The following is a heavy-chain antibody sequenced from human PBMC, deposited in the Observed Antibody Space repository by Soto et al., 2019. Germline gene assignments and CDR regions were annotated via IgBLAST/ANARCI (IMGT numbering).Heavy chain of an antibody. Sequence: EVQLVESGGGVVQPWGSLRLSCAASGFTVSNNYMRWVRQAPGKGLKWVSLIYSGGATYYADSVKGRFTISRDNSKNTLYRQMNSLRAEDTAVYDCVRDGTYNWVGGQGILVTVSS. CDR2: IYSGGAT. CDR3: VRDGTYNWV. D-gene: IGHD1-1*01. CDR1: GFTVSNNY. J-gene: IGHJ4*02. V-gene: IGHV3-66*01.